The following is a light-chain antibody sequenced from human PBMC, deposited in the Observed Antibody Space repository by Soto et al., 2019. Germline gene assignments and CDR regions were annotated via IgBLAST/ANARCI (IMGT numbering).Light chain of an antibody. CDR2: EVS. CDR1: SSDVGGYNY. J-gene: IGLJ1*01. CDR3: SSYTSSGTYV. V-gene: IGLV2-14*01. Sequence: QSVLTQPASVSDSPGQSITISCTGTSSDVGGYNYVSWYQQHPGKAPKLMIYEVSNRPSGVSNRFSASKSGNTASLTISGLQAEDETDYYCSSYTSSGTYVFGTGTRSPS.